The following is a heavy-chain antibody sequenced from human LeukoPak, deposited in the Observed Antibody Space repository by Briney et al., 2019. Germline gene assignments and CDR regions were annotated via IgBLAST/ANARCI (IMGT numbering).Heavy chain of an antibody. CDR1: GGTFSSYA. CDR2: IIPIFGTA. J-gene: IGHJ6*03. D-gene: IGHD6-6*01. V-gene: IGHV1-69*06. Sequence: SVKVSGKASGGTFSSYAISWVRQAPGHGGEWMGGIIPIFGTADYAQKLLGRVTITADKSTSTAYMELSRLRSEDTAVYYCAGFHESIAARPRKNYYYYYMDVWGKGTTVTVSS. CDR3: AGFHESIAARPRKNYYYYYMDV.